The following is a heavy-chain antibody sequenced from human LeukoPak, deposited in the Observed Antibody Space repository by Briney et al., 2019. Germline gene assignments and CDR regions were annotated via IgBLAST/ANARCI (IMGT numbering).Heavy chain of an antibody. V-gene: IGHV4-4*07. J-gene: IGHJ4*02. CDR2: IYTGAST. CDR1: GGSISSYY. CDR3: AREGNYYDGGGYYSFDY. D-gene: IGHD3-22*01. Sequence: SETLSLTCAVSGGSISSYYWSWIRQPAGKGLEWIGRIYTGASTNSNPSLKSRVTMSVDTSKNQFSLKLRSVTAADTAVYYCAREGNYYDGGGYYSFDYWGQGTLVTVSS.